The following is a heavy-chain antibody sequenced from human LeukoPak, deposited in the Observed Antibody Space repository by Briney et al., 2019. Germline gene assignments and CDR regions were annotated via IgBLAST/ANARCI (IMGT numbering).Heavy chain of an antibody. CDR2: IYPGDSDT. CDR3: ARQPNGDYVQNYYYYYMDV. Sequence: GESLKISCKGSGYSFTSYWIVWVRQMPAKGLEWMGIIYPGDSDTRYSPSFQGQVTISADKSISTAYLQWSSLKASDPVMYYCARQPNGDYVQNYYYYYMDVWSKGTTVTVSS. V-gene: IGHV5-51*01. D-gene: IGHD4-17*01. CDR1: GYSFTSYW. J-gene: IGHJ6*03.